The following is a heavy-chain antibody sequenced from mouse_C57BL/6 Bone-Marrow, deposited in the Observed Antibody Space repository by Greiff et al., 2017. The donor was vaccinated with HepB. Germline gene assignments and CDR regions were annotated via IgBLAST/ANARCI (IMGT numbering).Heavy chain of an antibody. J-gene: IGHJ1*01. Sequence: EVQLQQPGAELVMPGASVKLSCTASGFTFKDYYMHWVKQRPEQGLEWIGRIDPEDGYTEYAPKFKGKATMTADKSSNTAYLQLSSLTSEDTAVYYCTGGSSPEWYFDVWGSGTTVTVSA. D-gene: IGHD1-1*01. CDR2: IDPEDGYT. CDR3: TGGSSPEWYFDV. CDR1: GFTFKDYY. V-gene: IGHV14-1*01.